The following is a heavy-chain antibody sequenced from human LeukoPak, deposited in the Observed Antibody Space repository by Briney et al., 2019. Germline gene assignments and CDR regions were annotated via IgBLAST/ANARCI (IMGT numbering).Heavy chain of an antibody. CDR3: AKAGYSSSWFNFDY. CDR2: IYSGGNT. V-gene: IGHV3-66*02. Sequence: GGTLRLSCTTSGFNFSIYPMTWVRQAPGKGLEWVSVIYSGGNTYYADSVKGRFTISRDNSKNTLYLQMNSLRAEDTAVYYCAKAGYSSSWFNFDYWGQGTLVTVSS. J-gene: IGHJ4*02. D-gene: IGHD6-13*01. CDR1: GFNFSIYP.